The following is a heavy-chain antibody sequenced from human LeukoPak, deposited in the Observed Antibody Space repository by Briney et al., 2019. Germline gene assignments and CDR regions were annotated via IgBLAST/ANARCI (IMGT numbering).Heavy chain of an antibody. CDR1: GFTVSSNY. D-gene: IGHD6-13*01. CDR3: ARGGLRQQLVRGDHFDD. V-gene: IGHV3-66*01. Sequence: GGSLRLSCAASGFTVSSNYMSWVRQAPGKGLEWVSVIYSGGSTYYADSVKGRFSISRDNSKNTLYLQMNSLRDEDTAVYYCARGGLRQQLVRGDHFDDWGQGTLATVSS. J-gene: IGHJ4*02. CDR2: IYSGGST.